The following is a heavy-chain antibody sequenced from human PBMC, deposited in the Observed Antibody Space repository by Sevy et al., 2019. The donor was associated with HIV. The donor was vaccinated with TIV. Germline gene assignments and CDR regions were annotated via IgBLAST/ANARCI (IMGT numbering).Heavy chain of an antibody. CDR3: AIIAARPGGYFDY. CDR1: GFTFSDYY. V-gene: IGHV3-11*06. Sequence: GGSLRLSCAASGFTFSDYYMSWIRQAPGKGLEWVSYISSSSSYTKYADSVKGRFTISRDNAKNSLYLQMNRLRAEDAAVYYCAIIAARPGGYFDYWGQGTLVTVSS. CDR2: ISSSSSYT. D-gene: IGHD6-6*01. J-gene: IGHJ4*02.